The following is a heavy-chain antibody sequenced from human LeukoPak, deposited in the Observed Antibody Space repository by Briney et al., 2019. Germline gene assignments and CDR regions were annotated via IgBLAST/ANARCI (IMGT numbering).Heavy chain of an antibody. CDR2: ISSSSSYI. Sequence: GGSLRLSCAAYGLTFSSYSMNWVRQAPGKGLEWVSSISSSSSYIYYADSVKGRFTISRDNAKNSLYLQMNSLRAEDTAVYYCARDLRYSSGWSASGMDVWGKGTAVTISS. CDR1: GLTFSSYS. V-gene: IGHV3-21*04. CDR3: ARDLRYSSGWSASGMDV. J-gene: IGHJ6*03. D-gene: IGHD6-19*01.